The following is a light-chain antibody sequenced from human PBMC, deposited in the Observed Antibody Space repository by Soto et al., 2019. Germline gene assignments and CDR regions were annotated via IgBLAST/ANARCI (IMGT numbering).Light chain of an antibody. CDR2: EGT. V-gene: IGLV2-23*01. J-gene: IGLJ1*01. CDR3: CSYASSSSFV. CDR1: TSDVGGYNL. Sequence: QPALTQPASVSGSPGQSITISCSGTTSDVGGYNLVSWYQQHTAKAPKLLIYEGTQRPSGVSSRFSGSKSGNTASLTISGLQAEDEADYYCCSYASSSSFVFGTGTKVTVL.